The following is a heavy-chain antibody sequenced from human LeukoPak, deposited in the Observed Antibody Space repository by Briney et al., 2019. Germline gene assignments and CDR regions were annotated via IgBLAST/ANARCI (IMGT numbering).Heavy chain of an antibody. CDR2: ISSSSSYI. V-gene: IGHV3-21*01. CDR1: GFTFSSYS. Sequence: GGSLRLSCAASGFTFSSYSMNWVRQAPGKGLEWVSSISSSSSYICYADSVKGRFTISRDNAKNSLYLQMNSVRAEDTAVYYCATTPEYSSSWPFDYWGQGTLVTVSS. D-gene: IGHD6-13*01. J-gene: IGHJ4*02. CDR3: ATTPEYSSSWPFDY.